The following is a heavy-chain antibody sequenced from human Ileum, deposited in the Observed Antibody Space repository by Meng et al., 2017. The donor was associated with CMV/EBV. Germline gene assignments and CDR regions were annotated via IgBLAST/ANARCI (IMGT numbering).Heavy chain of an antibody. V-gene: IGHV7-4-1*02. CDR1: GYTFTSNN. CDR2: INTNTGNP. CDR3: ARDGLSGRYFDY. Sequence: CKASGYTFTSNNMIWVRQAPGQGPEWMGWINTNTGNPTYAQGFTGRFVFSLVTSVTTAYLQISNLKAEDTAVYYCARDGLSGRYFDYWGQGTLVTVSS. D-gene: IGHD1-26*01. J-gene: IGHJ4*02.